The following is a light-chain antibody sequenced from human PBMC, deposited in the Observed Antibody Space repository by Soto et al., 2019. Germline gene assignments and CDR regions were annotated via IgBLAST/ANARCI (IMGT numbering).Light chain of an antibody. J-gene: IGKJ1*01. Sequence: DIQMTQSPSTLSASVGDRVTITCRASQRISTYLNWYQQKPGKAPKFLIYDASNLQSGVPSRFSGGGSGTDFTFTISSLQPEDFATYYCQQSYSTPRTFGQGTKVDIK. CDR1: QRISTY. CDR3: QQSYSTPRT. V-gene: IGKV1-39*01. CDR2: DAS.